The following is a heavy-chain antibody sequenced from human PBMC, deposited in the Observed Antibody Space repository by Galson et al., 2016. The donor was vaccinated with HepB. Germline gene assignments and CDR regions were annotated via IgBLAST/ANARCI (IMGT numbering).Heavy chain of an antibody. Sequence: SLRLSCAASGFTFSSYWMHWVRQAPGKGLVWVSRINSDGSSTSYADSVKGRFTISRDNAKNTLYLQMNSLRAEDTAVYYRARDLLERYYDSSGRVHHYYYMDVWGKGTTVTVSS. CDR2: INSDGSST. CDR3: ARDLLERYYDSSGRVHHYYYMDV. J-gene: IGHJ6*03. V-gene: IGHV3-74*01. D-gene: IGHD3-22*01. CDR1: GFTFSSYW.